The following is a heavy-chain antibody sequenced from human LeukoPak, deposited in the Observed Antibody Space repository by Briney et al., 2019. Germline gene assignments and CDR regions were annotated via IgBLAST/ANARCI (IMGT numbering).Heavy chain of an antibody. CDR3: ASVAAATDFDP. Sequence: SVKVSCKASVRTFISYAISWVRQAPGQGLEWMGGIIPIFGTANYAQKFQGRVTITADESTSTAYMELSSLRSEDTAVYYCASVAAATDFDPWGQGTLVTVSS. CDR2: IIPIFGTA. J-gene: IGHJ5*02. D-gene: IGHD6-13*01. V-gene: IGHV1-69*13. CDR1: VRTFISYA.